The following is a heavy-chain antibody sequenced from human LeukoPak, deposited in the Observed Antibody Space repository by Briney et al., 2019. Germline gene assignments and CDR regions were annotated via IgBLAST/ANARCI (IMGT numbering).Heavy chain of an antibody. CDR3: AKYSSSSDWFDP. D-gene: IGHD6-6*01. CDR1: GFTFDDYA. V-gene: IGHV3-9*01. J-gene: IGHJ5*02. CDR2: ISWNSGSI. Sequence: GGSLRLSCAASGFTFDDYAMHWVRQAPGKGLEWVSGISWNSGSIGYADSVKGRFTISRDNAKNSLYLQMNSLRAEDTALYYCAKYSSSSDWFDPWGQGTLVTVSS.